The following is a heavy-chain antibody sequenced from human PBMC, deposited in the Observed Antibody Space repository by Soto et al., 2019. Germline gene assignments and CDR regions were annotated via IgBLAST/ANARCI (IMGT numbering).Heavy chain of an antibody. V-gene: IGHV4-59*08. CDR2: VSYSGNT. Sequence: SETLSLTCTVSGGYVSPYYWSWIRQPPGEGLEWIGYVSYSGNTNYNPSLKSRVSISVDTSKNQFSLKLSSVTAADTAVYYCARQGVAGSDAFDIWGQGTMVTVSS. CDR3: ARQGVAGSDAFDI. CDR1: GGYVSPYY. J-gene: IGHJ3*02. D-gene: IGHD6-19*01.